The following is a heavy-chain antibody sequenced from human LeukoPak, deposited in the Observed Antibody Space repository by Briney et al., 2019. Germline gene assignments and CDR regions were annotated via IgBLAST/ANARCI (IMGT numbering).Heavy chain of an antibody. J-gene: IGHJ4*02. Sequence: SETLSLTCTVSGGSISSYYWSWIRQPPGKGLEWIGYIYYRGSTNYNPSLKSRVTISVDTSKNQFSLKLSSVTAADTAVYYCASLSTYYDYVWGSYRYHYFFDYWGQGTLVTVSS. V-gene: IGHV4-59*01. CDR3: ASLSTYYDYVWGSYRYHYFFDY. CDR2: IYYRGST. CDR1: GGSISSYY. D-gene: IGHD3-16*02.